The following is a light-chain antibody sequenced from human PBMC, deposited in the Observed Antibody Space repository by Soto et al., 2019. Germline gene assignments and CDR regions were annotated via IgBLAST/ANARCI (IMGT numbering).Light chain of an antibody. CDR3: SSYTSSSTYV. CDR1: SSDVGNSNG. CDR2: DVN. V-gene: IGLV2-18*02. J-gene: IGLJ1*01. Sequence: QSVLTQPPSVPGSPGQSVAFSCTGTSSDVGNSNGVSWYHQPPGTAPKLIIYDVNNRPSGVPDRFSGSKSGNTASLTISGLQAEDEGDYYCSSYTSSSTYVFGTGTKVTVL.